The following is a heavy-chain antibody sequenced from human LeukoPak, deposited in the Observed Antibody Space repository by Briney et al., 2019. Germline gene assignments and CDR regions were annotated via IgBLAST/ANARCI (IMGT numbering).Heavy chain of an antibody. CDR1: GYTLTELS. CDR2: FDPEDGET. D-gene: IGHD2-2*01. V-gene: IGHV1-24*01. Sequence: ASVKVSCKVSGYTLTELSMHWVRQAPGKGLEWMGGFDPEDGETIYAQKFQGRVTMTEDTSTDTAYMGLSSLRSEDTAVYYCATASYWSSTSCSNGNAFDIWGQGTMVTVSS. J-gene: IGHJ3*02. CDR3: ATASYWSSTSCSNGNAFDI.